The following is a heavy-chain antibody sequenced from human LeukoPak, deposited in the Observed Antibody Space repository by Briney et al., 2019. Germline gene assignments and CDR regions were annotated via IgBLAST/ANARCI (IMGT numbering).Heavy chain of an antibody. CDR1: GFTFSSYS. V-gene: IGHV3-48*01. J-gene: IGHJ4*02. CDR2: ISSISRTT. D-gene: IGHD3-10*01. Sequence: GGSLRLSCAASGFTFSSYSMNWVRQAPGKGLEWISYISSISRTTHYADSVQGRFTLSRDNGKNSLYLQMNSLRAEDTAIYYCAKGKYYSGWGQGTLVIVSS. CDR3: AKGKYYSG.